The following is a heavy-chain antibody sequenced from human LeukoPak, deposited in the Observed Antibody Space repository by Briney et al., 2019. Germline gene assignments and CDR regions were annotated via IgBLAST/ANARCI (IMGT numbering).Heavy chain of an antibody. D-gene: IGHD5-12*01. Sequence: PSETLSLTCTVSGGSISSYYWSWIRQPPGKGLEWIGYIYYSGSTNYNPSLKSRVTISVDTSKNQFSLKLSSVTAADTAVYYCARSPIVATIFDYWGQGTLVTVSS. CDR2: IYYSGST. J-gene: IGHJ4*02. CDR1: GGSISSYY. V-gene: IGHV4-59*01. CDR3: ARSPIVATIFDY.